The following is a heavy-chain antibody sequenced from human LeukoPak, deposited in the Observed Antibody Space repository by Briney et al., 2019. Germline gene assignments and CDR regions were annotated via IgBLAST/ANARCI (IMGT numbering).Heavy chain of an antibody. V-gene: IGHV3-33*01. CDR2: IWYDGSND. Sequence: GGSLRLSCVTSGFTFGNFGMYWVRQTPDKGLEWVAVIWYDGSNDDYADSVKGRFTISRDNSKNTLYLQMNSLRAEDTAVYYCARAPGCRVAAAGTTPPNWFDPWGQGTLVTVSS. CDR1: GFTFGNFG. J-gene: IGHJ5*02. D-gene: IGHD6-13*01. CDR3: ARAPGCRVAAAGTTPPNWFDP.